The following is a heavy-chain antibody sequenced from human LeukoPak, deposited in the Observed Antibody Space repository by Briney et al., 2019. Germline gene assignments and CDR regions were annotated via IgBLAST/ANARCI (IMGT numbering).Heavy chain of an antibody. V-gene: IGHV3-23*01. CDR1: GFTFSSSA. CDR3: AKDLSAVADPFYGMDV. CDR2: ISGSGGST. D-gene: IGHD6-19*01. Sequence: GGSLRLSCAASGFTFSSSAMSWVRQAPGKGLEWVSAISGSGGSTYYADSVKGRFTISRDNSKNTLYLQMNSLRAEDTAVYYCAKDLSAVADPFYGMDVWGQGTTVTVSS. J-gene: IGHJ6*02.